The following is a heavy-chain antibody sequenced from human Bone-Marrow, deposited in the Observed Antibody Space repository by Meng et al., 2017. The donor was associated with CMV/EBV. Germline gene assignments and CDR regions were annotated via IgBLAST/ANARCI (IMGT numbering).Heavy chain of an antibody. CDR1: RFTFSSYA. V-gene: IGHV3-30-3*01. J-gene: IGHJ4*02. Sequence: GGSLSLSCAASRFTFSSYAMHWVRQAPGKGMEWVAVISYDGSNKYYADSVKGRFTISRDNSKNTLYRQMSSLRAEDTAVYDCARDGAIAAAGTGDYWGQGTLVTVSS. CDR3: ARDGAIAAAGTGDY. D-gene: IGHD6-13*01. CDR2: ISYDGSNK.